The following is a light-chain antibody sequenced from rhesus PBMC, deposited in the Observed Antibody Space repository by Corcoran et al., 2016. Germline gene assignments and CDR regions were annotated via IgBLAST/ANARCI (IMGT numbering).Light chain of an antibody. CDR1: QRVSNN. V-gene: IGKV3-42*03. Sequence: EIVMTQSPATLSLSPGERATLSCRASQRVSNNLAWYQQKPGQAPSLLIYGDSNRATGLPDRFSGSGSGTYFTITISYLEPEDFALYYCQQYSDWPLTFGGGTKVEIK. CDR2: GDS. CDR3: QQYSDWPLT. J-gene: IGKJ4*01.